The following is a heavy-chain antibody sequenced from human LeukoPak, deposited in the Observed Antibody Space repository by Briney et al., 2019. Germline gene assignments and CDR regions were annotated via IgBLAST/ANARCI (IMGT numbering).Heavy chain of an antibody. D-gene: IGHD3-22*01. CDR2: ISGDGGST. J-gene: IGHJ4*02. CDR1: GFTFDDYA. Sequence: GGSLRLSCAASGFTFDDYAMHWVRQAPGKCLEWVSLISGDGGSTYYADSVKGRFTISRDNSKNSLYLQMNSLRTEDTALYYCAKGPGDSSGYYLFDYWGQGTLVTVSS. CDR3: AKGPGDSSGYYLFDY. V-gene: IGHV3-43*02.